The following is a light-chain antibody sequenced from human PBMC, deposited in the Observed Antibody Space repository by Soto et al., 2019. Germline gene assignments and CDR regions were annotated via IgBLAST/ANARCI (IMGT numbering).Light chain of an antibody. Sequence: EIVMTQSPATLSVSPGERATLSCRASQSVSSNLAWYQQKPGQLPRLLIYGASTRATGVPARFSGSGSGTEFPLTISSMQSEDFAVYYCQQYNDWPRGTFGPGTKVDIK. CDR1: QSVSSN. J-gene: IGKJ3*01. V-gene: IGKV3-15*01. CDR3: QQYNDWPRGT. CDR2: GAS.